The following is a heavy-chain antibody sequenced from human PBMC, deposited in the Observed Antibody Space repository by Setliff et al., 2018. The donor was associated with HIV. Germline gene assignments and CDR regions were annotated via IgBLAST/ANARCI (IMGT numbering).Heavy chain of an antibody. CDR3: AKAGSNYFDY. CDR1: GFTFGSYS. Sequence: PGGSLRLSCATSGFTFGSYSMSWVRQAPGKGPEWVSSIRATGTIADYTDSVKGRFTISRDNSKNSLFLQMHSLKTEDTALYYCAKAGSNYFDYWGQGTLVTVSS. V-gene: IGHV3-23*01. J-gene: IGHJ4*02. D-gene: IGHD3-10*01. CDR2: IRATGTIA.